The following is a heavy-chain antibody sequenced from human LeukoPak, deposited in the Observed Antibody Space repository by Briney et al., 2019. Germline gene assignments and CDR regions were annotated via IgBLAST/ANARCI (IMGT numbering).Heavy chain of an antibody. V-gene: IGHV1-24*01. J-gene: IGHJ4*02. D-gene: IGHD3-10*01. CDR1: GYTLTELS. CDR2: FDPEDGET. CDR3: AADLGSGSYYLDY. Sequence: ASVKVSCKVSGYTLTELSMHWVRQAPGKGLEWMGSFDPEDGETIYAQKFQGRVTMTEDTSPGTAYMELSSLRSEDTAVYYCAADLGSGSYYLDYWGQGTLVTVSS.